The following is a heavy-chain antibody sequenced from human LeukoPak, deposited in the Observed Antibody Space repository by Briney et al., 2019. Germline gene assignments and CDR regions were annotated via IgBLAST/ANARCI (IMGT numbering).Heavy chain of an antibody. CDR1: GFTFSSYA. D-gene: IGHD2-2*01. Sequence: PGGSLRLSCAASGFTFSSYAMHWVRQAPGKGLEWVAVISYDGSNKYYADSVKGRFTISRDNSKNTLYLQMNSLRAEDTAVYYCAREYCSSTSCPLYYYGIDVWGQGTTVTVSS. CDR3: AREYCSSTSCPLYYYGIDV. J-gene: IGHJ6*02. CDR2: ISYDGSNK. V-gene: IGHV3-30-3*01.